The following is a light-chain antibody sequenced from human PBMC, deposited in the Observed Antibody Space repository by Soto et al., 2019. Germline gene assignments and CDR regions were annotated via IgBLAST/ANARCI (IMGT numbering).Light chain of an antibody. CDR1: NVGNKP. V-gene: IGLV2-14*01. CDR3: SSYTTSDTLI. CDR2: VDS. Sequence: QSVLTQPPSVSEAPGQRVTISCSGSNVGNKPVNWYQQHPGKGPKLIIYVDSDRPSGVSNRFSGSKSGNTASLTISGLQPEDEADYYCSSYTTSDTLIFGGGTKVTVL. J-gene: IGLJ2*01.